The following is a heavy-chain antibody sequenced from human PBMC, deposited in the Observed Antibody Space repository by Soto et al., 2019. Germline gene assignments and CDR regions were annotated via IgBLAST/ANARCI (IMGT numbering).Heavy chain of an antibody. D-gene: IGHD5-12*01. CDR3: ARRLVWDGYNFGYWYFDL. J-gene: IGHJ2*01. CDR1: GFTFSDYY. CDR2: LSSSSSYT. V-gene: IGHV3-11*06. Sequence: QVQLVESGGGLVKPGGSLRLSCAASGFTFSDYYMSWIRQAPGKGLEWVSYLSSSSSYTNYADSVKGRFTISRDNAKNSLYLQMNSLRAEDTAVYYCARRLVWDGYNFGYWYFDLWGRGTLVTVSS.